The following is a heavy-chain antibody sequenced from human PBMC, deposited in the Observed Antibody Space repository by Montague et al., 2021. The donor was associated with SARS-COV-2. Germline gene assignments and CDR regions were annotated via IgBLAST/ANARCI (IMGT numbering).Heavy chain of an antibody. CDR3: ARLMPIYGSGPHFDY. V-gene: IGHV4-39*01. CDR1: GGSISSSSYY. J-gene: IGHJ4*02. CDR2: IYYSGST. Sequence: SETLSLTCAVSGGSISSSSYYWGWIRQPPGKGLEWIGSIYYSGSTYYNPSLKSRVTISVDTSKNQFSLKLSSVTAADTAVYYCARLMPIYGSGPHFDYWGQGTLVTVSS. D-gene: IGHD3-10*01.